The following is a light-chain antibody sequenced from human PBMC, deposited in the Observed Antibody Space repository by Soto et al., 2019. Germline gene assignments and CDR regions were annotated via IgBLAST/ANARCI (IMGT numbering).Light chain of an antibody. CDR2: WAS. J-gene: IGKJ1*01. CDR3: QKYYRPWT. V-gene: IGKV4-1*01. CDR1: QSVLYSSNNKNY. Sequence: DIVMTQSPDSLAVSLGERATINCKSSQSVLYSSNNKNYLAWYQQKPGQPPKLLIYWASTRESGVPDRFSGSGSVKDLTLTISSLQAEDVAVYYCQKYYRPWTFGQGNKVEIK.